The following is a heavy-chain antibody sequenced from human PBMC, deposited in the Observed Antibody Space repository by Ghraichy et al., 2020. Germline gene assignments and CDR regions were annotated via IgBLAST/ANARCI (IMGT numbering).Heavy chain of an antibody. V-gene: IGHV3-33*01. CDR1: GFTFSIFG. CDR3: ARDPSGVGAMYVFDY. D-gene: IGHD1-26*01. CDR2: IWYDGSNK. J-gene: IGHJ4*02. Sequence: GGSLRLSCAASGFTFSIFGMHWVRQAPGKGLEWVAVIWYDGSNKYYAESVKGRFTISRDNSKNTLYLQMNSLRAEDTAVYYCARDPSGVGAMYVFDYWGQGTLVTVSS.